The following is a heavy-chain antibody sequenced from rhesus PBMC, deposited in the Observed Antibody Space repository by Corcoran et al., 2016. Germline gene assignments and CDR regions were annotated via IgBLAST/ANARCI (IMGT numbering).Heavy chain of an antibody. Sequence: EVKVVETGGGLVQPGGSLKLSCAASGFTFSNDGMSGVRQAPGKGLEWVSTINSGGDGTYYADSVKGRFTISRDNSKNTLSLQMNSLKTEDAAVYYCAKHGDTYVWAFDYWGQGVLVTVSS. CDR1: GFTFSNDG. D-gene: IGHD1-38*01. J-gene: IGHJ4*01. V-gene: IGHV3S5*01. CDR3: AKHGDTYVWAFDY. CDR2: INSGGDGT.